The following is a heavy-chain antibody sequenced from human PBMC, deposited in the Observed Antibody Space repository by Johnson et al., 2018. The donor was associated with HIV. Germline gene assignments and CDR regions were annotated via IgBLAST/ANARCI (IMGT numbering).Heavy chain of an antibody. CDR3: ARDRGPLVVTAIQDGNSGAFDI. CDR1: GFTFSSYA. CDR2: ISYDGSNK. D-gene: IGHD2-21*02. Sequence: VQLVESGGGVVQPGRSLRLSCAASGFTFSSYAMHWVRQAPGKGLEWVAVISYDGSNKYYADSVKGRFTISRDNSKNTLYLQMNSLRAEDTAVYYCARDRGPLVVTAIQDGNSGAFDIWGQGTMVTVSS. V-gene: IGHV3-30-3*01. J-gene: IGHJ3*02.